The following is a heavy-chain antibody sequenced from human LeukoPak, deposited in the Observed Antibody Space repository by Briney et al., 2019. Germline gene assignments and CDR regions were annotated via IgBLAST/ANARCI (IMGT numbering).Heavy chain of an antibody. CDR3: AKWIGDYGDQYFYY. CDR2: IRGSGGST. V-gene: IGHV3-23*01. J-gene: IGHJ4*02. Sequence: GGSLRLSCGVSGLTFSSYAMSWVRQAPGKGLEWVSAIRGSGGSTYYADSVKFRFTIPRDNSKNTLYLQMNSLRAEDTAVYYCAKWIGDYGDQYFYYWGQGTLVTVSS. D-gene: IGHD4-17*01. CDR1: GLTFSSYA.